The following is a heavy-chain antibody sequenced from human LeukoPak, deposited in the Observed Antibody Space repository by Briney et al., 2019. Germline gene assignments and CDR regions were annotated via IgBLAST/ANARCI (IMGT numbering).Heavy chain of an antibody. J-gene: IGHJ4*02. Sequence: PGRSLRLSCAASGFTFSSYAMHWVRQAPGKGLEWVAVISYDGSNKYYADSVKGRFTISRDNSKNTLYLQMNSLRAEDTAVYYCAWTYGSGSYYRPSDYWGQGTLVTVSS. CDR3: AWTYGSGSYYRPSDY. D-gene: IGHD3-10*01. V-gene: IGHV3-30*04. CDR1: GFTFSSYA. CDR2: ISYDGSNK.